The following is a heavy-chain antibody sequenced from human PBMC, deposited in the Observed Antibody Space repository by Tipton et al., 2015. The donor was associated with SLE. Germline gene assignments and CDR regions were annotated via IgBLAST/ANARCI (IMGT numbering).Heavy chain of an antibody. CDR2: ISPSGDST. J-gene: IGHJ5*02. CDR3: ARDRGSYCSGGSCYSYNWFDP. V-gene: IGHV1-46*01. Sequence: QLVQSGPEVKKPGASVKVSCKASGYTFTSYSIHWVRQTPGQGLEWMGIISPSGDSTSYAHKFQGRVTMTRDTSTSAVYTELRSLRSEVTALYYCARDRGSYCSGGSCYSYNWFDPWGQGTLVTVSS. CDR1: GYTFTSYS. D-gene: IGHD2-15*01.